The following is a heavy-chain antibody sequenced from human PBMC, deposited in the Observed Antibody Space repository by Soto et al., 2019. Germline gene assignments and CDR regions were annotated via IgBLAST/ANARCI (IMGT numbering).Heavy chain of an antibody. CDR2: ISYDGSNK. CDR3: ARAQVVAATSDY. Sequence: QVQLVESGGGVVQPGRSLRLSCAASGFTFSSYAMHWVRQAPGKGLEWVAVISYDGSNKYYADSLKGRFTISRDNSKNTLYLQMNSLRAEDTAVYYCARAQVVAATSDYWGQGTLVTVSS. V-gene: IGHV3-30-3*01. CDR1: GFTFSSYA. J-gene: IGHJ4*02. D-gene: IGHD2-15*01.